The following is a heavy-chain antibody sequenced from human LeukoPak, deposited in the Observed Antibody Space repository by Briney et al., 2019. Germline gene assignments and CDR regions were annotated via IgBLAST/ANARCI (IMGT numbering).Heavy chain of an antibody. CDR1: GFTFSSYA. CDR3: AKPLYGSGSYSFYMDV. J-gene: IGHJ6*03. Sequence: PGGSLRLSCAASGFTFSSYAMSWVRQAPGKGLEWVSAISGSGGSIYYADSVKGRFTISRDNSKNTLYLQMNSLRAEDTAVYYCAKPLYGSGSYSFYMDVWGKGTTVTVSS. CDR2: ISGSGGSI. V-gene: IGHV3-23*01. D-gene: IGHD3-10*01.